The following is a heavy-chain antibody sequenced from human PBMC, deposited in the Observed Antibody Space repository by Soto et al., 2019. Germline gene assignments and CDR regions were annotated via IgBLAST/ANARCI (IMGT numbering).Heavy chain of an antibody. CDR2: ISYDGSNK. J-gene: IGHJ5*02. CDR3: ARSAVVGATGAPYWFDP. D-gene: IGHD1-26*01. CDR1: GFTFSSYA. V-gene: IGHV3-30-3*01. Sequence: GGSLRLSCAASGFTFSSYAMRWVRQAPGKGLEWVAVISYDGSNKYYADSVKGRFTISRDNSKNTLYLQMNSLRAEDTAVYYCARSAVVGATGAPYWFDPWGQGTLVTVSS.